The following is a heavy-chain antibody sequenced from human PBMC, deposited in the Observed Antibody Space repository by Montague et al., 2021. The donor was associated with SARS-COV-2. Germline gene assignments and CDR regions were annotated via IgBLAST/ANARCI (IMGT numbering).Heavy chain of an antibody. V-gene: IGHV4-39*01. CDR2: VHYSGRY. CDR3: TRHVHMTWPEPSPGFDY. CDR1: GDSISSSSYN. Sequence: SETLSLTCTVSGDSISSSSYNWGWIRQPPGKGLEWIGSVHYSGRYYYNPSLKSRVTIYVDTSKNQLSLKLSSVTAADTAVYYCTRHVHMTWPEPSPGFDYWGQGTLVTVSS. D-gene: IGHD1-1*01. J-gene: IGHJ4*02.